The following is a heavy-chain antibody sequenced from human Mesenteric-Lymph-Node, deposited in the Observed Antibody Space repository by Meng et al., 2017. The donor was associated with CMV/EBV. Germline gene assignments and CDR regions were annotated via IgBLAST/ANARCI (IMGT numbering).Heavy chain of an antibody. CDR1: GGTFSSFA. Sequence: SVMVSCKASGGTFSSFAISWVRQAPGQGLEWMGGIIPMRGIINHAQKFQGRVTITADKSTSTVYMELSSLRYDDTAVYYCARDGDLWSAYSYWGQGTLVTVSS. CDR3: ARDGDLWSAYSY. J-gene: IGHJ4*02. V-gene: IGHV1-69*10. CDR2: IIPMRGII. D-gene: IGHD3-3*01.